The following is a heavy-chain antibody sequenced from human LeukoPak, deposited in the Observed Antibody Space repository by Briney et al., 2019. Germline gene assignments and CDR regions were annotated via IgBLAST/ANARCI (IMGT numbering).Heavy chain of an antibody. CDR2: ISGSGGST. CDR3: ARSSGIAAAGTWEGFVDY. J-gene: IGHJ4*02. Sequence: PGGSLRLSCAASGFTFSSYAMSWVRQAPGKGLEWVSAISGSGGSTYYADSVKGRFTISRDNSKNTLYLQTNSLRAEDTAVYYCARSSGIAAAGTWEGFVDYWGQGTLVTVSS. D-gene: IGHD6-13*01. CDR1: GFTFSSYA. V-gene: IGHV3-23*01.